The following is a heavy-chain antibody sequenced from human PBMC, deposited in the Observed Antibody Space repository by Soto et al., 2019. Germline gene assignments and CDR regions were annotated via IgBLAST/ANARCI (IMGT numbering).Heavy chain of an antibody. D-gene: IGHD1-26*01. J-gene: IGHJ4*02. Sequence: QVQLVQSGAEVKKPGSSVKVSCKASGGTFSSYSINWVRQAPGQGLEWMGEIIPIFDTAKYAQKFQGRVTITADEYTSRAYMEVSSLRSEDTSVYYCARDGGRHSGGIDYWGQGTLVTVSS. CDR1: GGTFSSYS. V-gene: IGHV1-69*01. CDR2: IIPIFDTA. CDR3: ARDGGRHSGGIDY.